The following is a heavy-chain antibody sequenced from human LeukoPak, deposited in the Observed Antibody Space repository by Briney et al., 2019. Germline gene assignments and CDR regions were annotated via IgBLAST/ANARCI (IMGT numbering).Heavy chain of an antibody. Sequence: GGSLRLSCAASGFTFSSYWTHWVRQAPGKGLVWVSRINSDGSSTSYADSVKGRFTISRDNAKNTLYLQMNSLRAEDTAVYYCARPYSYSSSWYNWYFDLWGRGTLVTVSS. CDR1: GFTFSSYW. CDR2: INSDGSST. D-gene: IGHD6-13*01. CDR3: ARPYSYSSSWYNWYFDL. J-gene: IGHJ2*01. V-gene: IGHV3-74*01.